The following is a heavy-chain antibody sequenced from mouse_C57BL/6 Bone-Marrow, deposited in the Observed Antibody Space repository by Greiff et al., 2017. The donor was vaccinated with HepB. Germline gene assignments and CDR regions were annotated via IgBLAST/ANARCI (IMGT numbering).Heavy chain of an antibody. D-gene: IGHD1-1*01. CDR1: GYSITSGYY. V-gene: IGHV3-6*01. CDR2: ISYDGSN. Sequence: EVQLQESGPGLVKPSQSLSLTCSVTGYSITSGYYWNWIRQFPGNKLEWMGYISYDGSNNYNPSLKNRISITRDTSKNQFFLKLNSVTTEDTATYYCARGGTTVVPWYFDVWGTGTTVTVSS. J-gene: IGHJ1*03. CDR3: ARGGTTVVPWYFDV.